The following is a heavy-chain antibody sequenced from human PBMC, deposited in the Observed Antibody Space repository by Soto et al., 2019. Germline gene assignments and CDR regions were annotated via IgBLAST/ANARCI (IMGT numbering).Heavy chain of an antibody. CDR2: ISHDGSNT. CDR3: ARDYYDSSGPTLDY. V-gene: IGHV3-30*03. Sequence: GGSLRLSCAASGFTFSAYGIHWVRQAPGKGLEWVAVISHDGSNTNYADSVKGRFTFSRDNSKDTVYLQMNSLRAEDTAVYYCARDYYDSSGPTLDYWGQGTLVTVSS. D-gene: IGHD3-22*01. CDR1: GFTFSAYG. J-gene: IGHJ4*02.